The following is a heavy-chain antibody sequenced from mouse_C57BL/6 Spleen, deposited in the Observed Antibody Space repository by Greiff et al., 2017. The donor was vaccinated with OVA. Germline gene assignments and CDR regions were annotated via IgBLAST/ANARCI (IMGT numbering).Heavy chain of an antibody. CDR1: GYTFTSYW. V-gene: IGHV1-59*01. Sequence: QVQLQQPGAELVRPGTSVKLSCKASGYTFTSYWMHWVKQRPGQGLEWIGVIDPSDSYTNYHQKFKGKATLTVDTTTSTAYMQRSSQTAEDSAVYYCARAFPWGYFDVWGTGTTVTVSS. J-gene: IGHJ1*03. CDR3: ARAFPWGYFDV. CDR2: IDPSDSYT. D-gene: IGHD4-1*01.